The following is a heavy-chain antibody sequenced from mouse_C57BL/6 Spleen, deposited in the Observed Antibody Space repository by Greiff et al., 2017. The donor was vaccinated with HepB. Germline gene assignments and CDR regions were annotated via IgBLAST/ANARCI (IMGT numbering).Heavy chain of an antibody. CDR1: GYTFTDYY. V-gene: IGHV1-19*01. D-gene: IGHD1-1*01. CDR3: ARPSTVVAPFDY. J-gene: IGHJ2*01. Sequence: EVQLQQSGPVLVKPGASVKMSCKASGYTFTDYYMNWVKQSHGKSLEWIGVINPYNGGTSYNQKFKGKATLTVDKSSSTAYMELNSLTSEDSAVYYWARPSTVVAPFDYWGQGTTLTVSS. CDR2: INPYNGGT.